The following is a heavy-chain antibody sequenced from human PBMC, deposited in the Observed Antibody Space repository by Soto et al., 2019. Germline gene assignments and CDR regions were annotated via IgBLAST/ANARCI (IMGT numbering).Heavy chain of an antibody. CDR2: ISGSDDST. Sequence: EVQLLESGGGLVQPGASLRLSCAASGFTFSSYAMSWVRQAPGKGLEWVSVISGSDDSTYYADSVKGRFTIARHKSKNTLYLQMNSVRAEDTAVCYWAKRSSSSTFDYWGQGTLVTVSS. D-gene: IGHD6-6*01. V-gene: IGHV3-23*01. J-gene: IGHJ4*02. CDR3: AKRSSSSTFDY. CDR1: GFTFSSYA.